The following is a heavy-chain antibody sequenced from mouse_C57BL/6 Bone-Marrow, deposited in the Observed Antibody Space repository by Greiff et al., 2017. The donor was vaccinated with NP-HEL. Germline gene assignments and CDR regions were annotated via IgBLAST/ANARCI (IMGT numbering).Heavy chain of an antibody. Sequence: VKLQESGAELARPGASVKMSCKASGYTFTSYTMHWVKQRPGQGLEWIGYINPSSGYTKYNQKFKDKATLTADKSSSTAYMQLSSLTSEDSAVYYCARDPYGSNPYWYFDVWGTGTTVTVSS. V-gene: IGHV1-4*01. J-gene: IGHJ1*03. D-gene: IGHD1-1*01. CDR2: INPSSGYT. CDR1: GYTFTSYT. CDR3: ARDPYGSNPYWYFDV.